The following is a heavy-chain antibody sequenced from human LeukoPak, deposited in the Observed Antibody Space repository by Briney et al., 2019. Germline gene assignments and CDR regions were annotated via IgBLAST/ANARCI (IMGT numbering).Heavy chain of an antibody. CDR1: GGSMSTYY. CDR2: IYYSGST. J-gene: IGHJ6*03. Sequence: PSETLSLTCTVSGGSMSTYYWSWIRQPPGKGLEWIGYIYYSGSTNYNPSLKSRVTISVDTSKNQFSLKLSSVTAADTAVYYCARLQGRSSSWYQYYYYYMDVWGKGTTVTISS. CDR3: ARLQGRSSSWYQYYYYYMDV. V-gene: IGHV4-59*08. D-gene: IGHD6-13*01.